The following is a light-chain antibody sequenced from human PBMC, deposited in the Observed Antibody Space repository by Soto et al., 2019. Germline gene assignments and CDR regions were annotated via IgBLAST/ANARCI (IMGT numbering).Light chain of an antibody. J-gene: IGKJ1*01. CDR3: QQYNSYPWT. CDR1: QSISRW. Sequence: DIQMTQSPPTLSASVGDRVTITCRASQSISRWVAWYQQKPGKAPKVVMYEASNLEGGVPTRFSGSGYGTEFTFTISNLQPDDLGTYYCQQYNSYPWTFGQGTKVDIK. V-gene: IGKV1-5*03. CDR2: EAS.